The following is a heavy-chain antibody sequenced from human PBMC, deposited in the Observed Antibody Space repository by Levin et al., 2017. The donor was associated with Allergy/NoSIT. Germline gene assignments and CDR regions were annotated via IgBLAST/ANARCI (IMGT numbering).Heavy chain of an antibody. D-gene: IGHD3-10*01. Sequence: SGPTLVKPTQTFTLTCALSGFLLTPSGMSVSWIRPPPGKGLEWLARIDWDDDEDYNTSLETRLTISKDTSKNQVVLTMTNMDPADTATYYCARMNIRGLMTYVLDIWGQGTKVTVSS. V-gene: IGHV2-70*11. J-gene: IGHJ3*02. CDR3: ARMNIRGLMTYVLDI. CDR2: IDWDDDE. CDR1: GFLLTPSGMS.